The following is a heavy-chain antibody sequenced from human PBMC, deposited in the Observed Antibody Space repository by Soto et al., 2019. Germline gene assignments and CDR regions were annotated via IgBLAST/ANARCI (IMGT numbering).Heavy chain of an antibody. CDR1: GGSISSGGYY. J-gene: IGHJ4*02. Sequence: QVQLQESGPGLVKPSQTLSLTCTVSGGSISSGGYYWSWIRQHPGKGLEWIGYIYNSGSTYYNPSLKSRVTISMDTPQNQFSLNLTSVTDSDTAIYYCARTPWNTIVGQSEVDHWGQGTLVTVSS. V-gene: IGHV4-31*03. D-gene: IGHD1-26*01. CDR2: IYNSGST. CDR3: ARTPWNTIVGQSEVDH.